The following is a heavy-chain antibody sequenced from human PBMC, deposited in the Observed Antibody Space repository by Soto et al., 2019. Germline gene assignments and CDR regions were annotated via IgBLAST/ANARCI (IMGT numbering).Heavy chain of an antibody. Sequence: GESLKISCKGFGYSFPTYWIGWVRQIPGKGLEWMGFIDPNFSNIRYSPSFQGQVTISADKSINTAYLQWSSLQASDTAIYYCARRTSTSDWRHYFDNWGQGTLVTVSS. D-gene: IGHD6-19*01. CDR1: GYSFPTYW. J-gene: IGHJ4*02. CDR3: ARRTSTSDWRHYFDN. CDR2: IDPNFSNI. V-gene: IGHV5-51*01.